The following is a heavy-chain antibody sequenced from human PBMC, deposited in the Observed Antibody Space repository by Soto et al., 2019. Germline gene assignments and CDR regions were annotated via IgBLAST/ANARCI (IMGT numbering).Heavy chain of an antibody. V-gene: IGHV5-51*01. CDR2: IYPGDSET. Sequence: PGESLKISCQCSGYTFSNFWIAWVRQLPGKGFEYMGIIYPGDSETRYSPSFHGKVTISADRSIGTAYLQWSSLEASDSAFYFCARSPRSSPYFDYWGQGALVTV. J-gene: IGHJ4*02. CDR1: GYTFSNFW. D-gene: IGHD6-13*01. CDR3: ARSPRSSPYFDY.